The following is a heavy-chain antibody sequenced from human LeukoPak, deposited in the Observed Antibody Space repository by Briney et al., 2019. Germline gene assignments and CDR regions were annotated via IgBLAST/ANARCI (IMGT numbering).Heavy chain of an antibody. Sequence: PGGSLRLSCADYGFTFDRYAMIWVRQPPGKGLECVSYITTAPSRMYYAASVTGRYAISRDNAKKSLFLQIYRLRVEDMSVYYRARGREGITARWWVEETRWHFLDPWGQGTLVTVSS. CDR1: GFTFDRYA. CDR3: ARGREGITARWWVEETRWHFLDP. D-gene: IGHD6-6*01. CDR2: ITTAPSRM. V-gene: IGHV3-21*01. J-gene: IGHJ5*02.